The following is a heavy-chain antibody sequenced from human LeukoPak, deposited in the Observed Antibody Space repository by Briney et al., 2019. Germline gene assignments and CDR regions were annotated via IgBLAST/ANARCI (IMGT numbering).Heavy chain of an antibody. CDR1: GDSVSSNSVT. D-gene: IGHD2-2*01. CDR2: TYYRSTWYN. J-gene: IGHJ5*02. Sequence: SQTLSLTCAISGDSVSSNSVTWNWIRQSPSRGVESLGGTYYRSTWYNDYAVSVRGRITVNPDTSKNQFSLHLNSVTPEDTAVYYCARRLTQYDCFDPWGQGILVTVSS. V-gene: IGHV6-1*01. CDR3: ARRLTQYDCFDP.